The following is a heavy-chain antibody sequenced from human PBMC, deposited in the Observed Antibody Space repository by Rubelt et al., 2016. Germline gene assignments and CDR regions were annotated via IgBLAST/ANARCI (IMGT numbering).Heavy chain of an antibody. Sequence: QVQLVESGGGVVQPGGSLRLSCAASGFSFSSHGMHWVRQAPGKGLEWVAVVPSSGDAQVYVDSVKGRFIIFRDNPRNTVSLQINSLTSEDTGIYYCARENSHGSWYYDLWGRGTRVTVSS. D-gene: IGHD5-18*01. CDR1: GFSFSSHG. J-gene: IGHJ2*01. V-gene: IGHV3-30*03. CDR3: ARENSHGSWYYDL. CDR2: VPSSGDAQ.